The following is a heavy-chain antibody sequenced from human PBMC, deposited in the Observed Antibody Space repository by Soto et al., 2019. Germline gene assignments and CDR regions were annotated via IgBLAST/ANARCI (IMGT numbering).Heavy chain of an antibody. D-gene: IGHD6-19*01. CDR3: ARSVEGHFDY. J-gene: IGHJ4*02. CDR2: ITSDTNTI. V-gene: IGHV3-48*02. CDR1: GFPFSIYS. Sequence: EVQLVESGGGLVQPGGSLRLTCVASGFPFSIYSMNWVRQAPGKGLEWSSYITSDTNTIKYADSVKARFTISRDNAKNLVYMQMNSLRDEDTAVYFCARSVEGHFDYWGQGTVVTVSS.